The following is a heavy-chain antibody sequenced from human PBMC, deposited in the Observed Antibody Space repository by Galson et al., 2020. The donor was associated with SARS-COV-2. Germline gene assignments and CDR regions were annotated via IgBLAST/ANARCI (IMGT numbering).Heavy chain of an antibody. D-gene: IGHD1-1*01. CDR2: IYYSGST. J-gene: IGHJ4*02. V-gene: IGHV4-59*13. Sequence: SETLSLTCTVSGGSISSYYWSWIRQPQGKGLEWIGYIYYSGSTNYNPSLKSRVTISVDTSKDHFSLKLSSVTAADTAVYYCARGSWKKGGPVDYWCQGSLVTVSS. CDR1: GGSISSYY. CDR3: ARGSWKKGGPVDY.